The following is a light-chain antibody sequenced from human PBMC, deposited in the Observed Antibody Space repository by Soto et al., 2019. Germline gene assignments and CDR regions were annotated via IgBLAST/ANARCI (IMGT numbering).Light chain of an antibody. V-gene: IGLV2-14*01. CDR1: SSDVGGYNY. J-gene: IGLJ2*01. Sequence: QSALTQPASVSGSPGQSITISCTGTSSDVGGYNYVSWYQQHPGKAPKVMIYDVSNRPSGVSNRFSGCKSGNTASLTISWLQAEDDADYYCSSYTRSSTRVVFGGGTKLTVL. CDR2: DVS. CDR3: SSYTRSSTRVV.